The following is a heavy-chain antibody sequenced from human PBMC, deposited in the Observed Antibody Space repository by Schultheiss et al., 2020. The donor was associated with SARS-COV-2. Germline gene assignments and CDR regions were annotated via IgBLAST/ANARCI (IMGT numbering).Heavy chain of an antibody. CDR2: IKQDGTEK. D-gene: IGHD2-15*01. J-gene: IGHJ5*02. CDR1: GFTFSSVW. CDR3: ARSATPYNWFDP. V-gene: IGHV3-7*03. Sequence: GGSLRLSCAASGFTFSSVWMTWVRQAPGKGLEWVANIKQDGTEKYYVDSVKGRFTISRDNAKNSLYLQMNSLRAEDTAVFYCARSATPYNWFDPWGQGTLVTVSS.